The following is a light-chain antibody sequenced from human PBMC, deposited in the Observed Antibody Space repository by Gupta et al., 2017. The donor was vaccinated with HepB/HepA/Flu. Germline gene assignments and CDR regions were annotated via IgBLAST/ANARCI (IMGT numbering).Light chain of an antibody. V-gene: IGLV2-23*02. CDR2: EIH. CDR1: SNDVGNYNY. J-gene: IGLJ3*02. CDR3: YSYAGSHGFVM. Sequence: QSALTQLASMSRSPGQSTTISCTGTSNDVGNYNYVSWYQQYPGKVPKLIIYEIHKRPSGASNRFSGSKSGKTASLTITGLQAEDEADYYCYSYAGSHGFVMFGGGTRLTVL.